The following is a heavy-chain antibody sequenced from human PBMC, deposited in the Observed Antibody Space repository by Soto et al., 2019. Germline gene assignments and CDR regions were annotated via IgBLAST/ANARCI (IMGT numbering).Heavy chain of an antibody. D-gene: IGHD3-16*02. CDR3: ARAYYIWGSYRVNWFDP. CDR1: GYTFTSYD. Sequence: ASVKVSCKASGYTFTSYDINRVRQATGQGLEWMGWMNPNSGNTGYAQKFQGRVTMTRNTSISTAYMELSSLRSEDTAVYYCARAYYIWGSYRVNWFDPWGQGTLVTVSS. CDR2: MNPNSGNT. V-gene: IGHV1-8*01. J-gene: IGHJ5*02.